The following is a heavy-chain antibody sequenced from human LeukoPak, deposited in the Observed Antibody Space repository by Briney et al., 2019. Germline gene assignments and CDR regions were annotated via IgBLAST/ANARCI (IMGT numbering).Heavy chain of an antibody. J-gene: IGHJ4*02. D-gene: IGHD3-22*01. Sequence: PGGSLRLSCAASGFTFSSYPMHWVRQSPGKGLEYVSAVGSDGGRTYYADSVKGRFTISRDNSKNTLYLQMHSLRPEDMAVYYCMSRDSSGYWGQGTLVTVSS. V-gene: IGHV3-64*02. CDR2: VGSDGGRT. CDR1: GFTFSSYP. CDR3: MSRDSSGY.